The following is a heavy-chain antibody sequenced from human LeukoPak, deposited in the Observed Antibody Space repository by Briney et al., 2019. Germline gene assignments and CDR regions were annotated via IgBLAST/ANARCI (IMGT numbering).Heavy chain of an antibody. CDR3: ARHGEKGNWLDP. V-gene: IGHV5-51*01. J-gene: IGHJ5*02. CDR1: GYTFTSYW. Sequence: GESLKISCKGSGYTFTSYWIAWVRQMPGKGLEWMGIIYHGDSDTRYSPSFQGHVAISSDKSINTAYLQWSSLKASDSAMYYCARHGEKGNWLDPWGQGTLVTVSS. D-gene: IGHD7-27*01. CDR2: IYHGDSDT.